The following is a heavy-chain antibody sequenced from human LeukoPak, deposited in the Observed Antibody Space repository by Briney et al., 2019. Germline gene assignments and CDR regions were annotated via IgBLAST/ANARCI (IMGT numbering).Heavy chain of an antibody. V-gene: IGHV3-33*01. CDR3: ARDYCSGGSCSDFDY. CDR2: IWYDGSNK. J-gene: IGHJ4*02. D-gene: IGHD2-15*01. CDR1: GFTFSSYG. Sequence: GGSLRLSCAASGFTFSSYGMHWVRQAPGKGLEWVAVIWYDGSNKYYADSVKGRFTISRDNSENTLYLQMNSLRAEDTAVYYCARDYCSGGSCSDFDYWGQGTLVTVSS.